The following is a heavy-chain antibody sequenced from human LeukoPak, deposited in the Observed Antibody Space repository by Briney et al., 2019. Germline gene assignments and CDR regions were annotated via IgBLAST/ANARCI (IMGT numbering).Heavy chain of an antibody. V-gene: IGHV3-74*01. D-gene: IGHD5-24*01. CDR3: AREMATITRAFDF. Sequence: PGGSLRLSCVASGFTFSSYWMHWVRQDPRKGLVWVSRINGDGRNINYADSVRGRFTISRDNAKNTLYLQMNSLRAEDTAVYYCAREMATITRAFDFWGQGTMVTVSS. CDR2: INGDGRNI. J-gene: IGHJ3*01. CDR1: GFTFSSYW.